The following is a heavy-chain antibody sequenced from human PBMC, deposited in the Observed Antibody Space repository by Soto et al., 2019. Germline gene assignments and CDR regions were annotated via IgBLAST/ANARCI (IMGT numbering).Heavy chain of an antibody. CDR2: IYPGDSDT. Sequence: PGESLKISCKVSGQSFTNYWIAWVRQMPGKGLEWMGIIYPGDSDTIYSPSFQGQVTISADKSISTAYLQWSSLKASDTAMYYCARAGSWWYNWFDPWGQGTLVTVSS. V-gene: IGHV5-51*01. J-gene: IGHJ5*02. D-gene: IGHD6-13*01. CDR3: ARAGSWWYNWFDP. CDR1: GQSFTNYW.